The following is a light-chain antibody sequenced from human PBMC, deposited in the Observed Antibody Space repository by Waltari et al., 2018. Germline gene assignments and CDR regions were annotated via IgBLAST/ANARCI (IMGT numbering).Light chain of an antibody. CDR2: ESS. V-gene: IGKV3-11*01. CDR3: QQRSNWPSGT. J-gene: IGKJ3*01. Sequence: EIVLTQSPATLSLSPGDRATLSCRASQSVSSYLAWYQQKPGQAPRLLIYESSNRATGIPARFSGSGSGTDFTLTISSLEPEDFAVYYCQQRSNWPSGTFGPGTKVDIK. CDR1: QSVSSY.